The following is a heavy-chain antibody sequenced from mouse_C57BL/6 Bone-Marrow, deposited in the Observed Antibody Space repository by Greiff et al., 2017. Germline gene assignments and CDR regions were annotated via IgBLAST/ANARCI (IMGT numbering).Heavy chain of an antibody. J-gene: IGHJ1*03. D-gene: IGHD2-3*01. CDR3: ARGLLWYFDV. Sequence: QVQLKQPGAELVRPGSSVKLSCKASGYTFPSSWMHGVKQRPIQGLEWIGNIDPSDSETHSNQKFRDKATLTVDKSSSTAYMQLSSLTSEDSAVYYCARGLLWYFDVWGTGTTVTVSS. CDR2: IDPSDSET. V-gene: IGHV1-52*01. CDR1: GYTFPSSW.